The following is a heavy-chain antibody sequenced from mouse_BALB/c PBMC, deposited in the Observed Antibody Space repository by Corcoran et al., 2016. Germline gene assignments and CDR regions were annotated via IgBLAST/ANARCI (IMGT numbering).Heavy chain of an antibody. CDR3: EREVPGGNPFDY. D-gene: IGHD2-1*01. J-gene: IGHJ2*01. V-gene: IGHV1S136*01. Sequence: EVQLQQSGPELVKPGASVKMSCKASGYTFTSYVLHWVKQKPGQGLEWIGYIYPYNDGVRINEKCKGKATLTSDKSSSTAYMGLSSLPSEYSAVYYCEREVPGGNPFDYWGQGTTLTVSS. CDR2: IYPYNDGV. CDR1: GYTFTSYV.